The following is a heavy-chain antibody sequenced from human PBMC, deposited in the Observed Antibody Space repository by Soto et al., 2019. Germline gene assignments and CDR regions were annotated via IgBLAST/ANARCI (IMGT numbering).Heavy chain of an antibody. D-gene: IGHD7-27*01. V-gene: IGHV1-2*04. CDR3: ARADRNWGFDF. CDR2: INPNSGGT. CDR1: GYTFTGYH. Sequence: ASAKVSCKASGYTFTGYHMHWVRQAPGQGLEWMGWINPNSGGTHYPQKFQGWVTMTRDTSISTAYMEVSRLRSDDTAVYYCARADRNWGFDFWGQGTLVTVSS. J-gene: IGHJ4*02.